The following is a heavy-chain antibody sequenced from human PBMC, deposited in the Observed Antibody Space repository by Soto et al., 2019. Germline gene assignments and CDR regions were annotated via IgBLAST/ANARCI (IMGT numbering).Heavy chain of an antibody. CDR1: GGSISSGGYY. J-gene: IGHJ4*02. D-gene: IGHD6-13*01. CDR2: IYYSGST. CDR3: ARGESYSSSWYRFYFEY. V-gene: IGHV4-31*03. Sequence: SETLSLTCTVSGGSISSGGYYWSWIRQHPGKGLEWIGYIYYSGSTYYNPSLKSRVTISVDTSKNQFSLKLSSVTAADTAVYYCARGESYSSSWYRFYFEYWGQGTLVTVSS.